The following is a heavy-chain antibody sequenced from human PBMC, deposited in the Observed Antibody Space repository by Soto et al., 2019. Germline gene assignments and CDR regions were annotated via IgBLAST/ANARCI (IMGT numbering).Heavy chain of an antibody. J-gene: IGHJ4*02. CDR1: GGSVSSVSYY. Sequence: SETLSLTCTVSGGSVSSVSYYWSWIRQPPGKGLELIGYIYYSGRTKYNPSLKSRVTISVDTSKNQFSLKLTSVTAAETAVYYCARTDRYKPSSFSDXWGQGTLVTVSX. D-gene: IGHD1-1*01. V-gene: IGHV4-61*01. CDR2: IYYSGRT. CDR3: ARTDRYKPSSFSDX.